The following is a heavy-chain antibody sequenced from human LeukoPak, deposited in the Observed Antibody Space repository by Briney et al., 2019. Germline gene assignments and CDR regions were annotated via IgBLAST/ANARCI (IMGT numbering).Heavy chain of an antibody. D-gene: IGHD2-15*01. CDR1: GGSISSYY. CDR3: ARDCGGRNWFDP. V-gene: IGHV4-59*01. Sequence: PSETLSLTCTVSGGSISSYYWSWIRQPPGKGLEWIGYIYYSGSTNYNPSLKSRVTISVDTSKNQFSLKLSSVTAADTAVYYCARDCGGRNWFDPWGQGTLVTVSS. J-gene: IGHJ5*02. CDR2: IYYSGST.